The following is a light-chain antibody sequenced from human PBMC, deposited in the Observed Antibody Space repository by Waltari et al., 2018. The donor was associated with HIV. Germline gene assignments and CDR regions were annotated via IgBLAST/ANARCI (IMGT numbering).Light chain of an antibody. CDR3: QQQNTYPLT. V-gene: IGKV1-9*01. J-gene: IGKJ3*01. CDR1: PGIRNY. CDR2: SAS. Sequence: DILLTQSPSFLSASVGVRVTISCRANPGIRNYVAWYQQRPGRAPKLLIFSASILQEGVPSRFSASGSGTQFTLTINTLQPEDFATYYCQQQNTYPLTFGPGT.